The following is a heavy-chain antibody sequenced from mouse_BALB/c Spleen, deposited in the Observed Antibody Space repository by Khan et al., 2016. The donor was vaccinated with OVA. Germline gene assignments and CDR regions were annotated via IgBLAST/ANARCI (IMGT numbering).Heavy chain of an antibody. J-gene: IGHJ4*01. CDR2: INTYTGEP. CDR3: ARPPYFSYTLDY. Sequence: KQSPGKALKWMGWINTYTGEPTYADDFKGRFAFSLETSASTAYLQINNLKNEDTATYCCARPPYFSYTLDYWGQGTSVTVSS. D-gene: IGHD2-10*01. V-gene: IGHV9-3-1*01.